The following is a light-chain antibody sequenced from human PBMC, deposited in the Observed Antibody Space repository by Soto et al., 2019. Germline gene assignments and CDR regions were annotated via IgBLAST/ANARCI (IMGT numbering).Light chain of an antibody. J-gene: IGKJ1*01. V-gene: IGKV1-39*01. CDR3: QQSSNTLTWT. CDR2: AAS. Sequence: DVQLTQSPSSXSASEGDRITITCRASQNINNYLSWYQQKPGKAPKLLIYAASSLQSGVPSRFSGSGSGTDFTLTISSLQPEDFATYYCQQSSNTLTWTFGQGTKVDIK. CDR1: QNINNY.